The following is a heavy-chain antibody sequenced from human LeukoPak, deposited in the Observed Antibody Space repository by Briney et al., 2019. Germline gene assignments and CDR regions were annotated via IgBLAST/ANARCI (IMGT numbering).Heavy chain of an antibody. CDR2: IYYSGST. CDR1: GSSISSGGYY. CDR3: ARDRNSYYDFWSGSPADAFDI. J-gene: IGHJ3*02. D-gene: IGHD3-3*01. V-gene: IGHV4-31*03. Sequence: SETLSLTCTASGSSISSGGYYWSWIRQHPGKDLEWIGYIYYSGSTYYNPSLKSRVTISVDTSKNQFSLKLSSVTAADTAVYYCARDRNSYYDFWSGSPADAFDIWGQGTMVTVSS.